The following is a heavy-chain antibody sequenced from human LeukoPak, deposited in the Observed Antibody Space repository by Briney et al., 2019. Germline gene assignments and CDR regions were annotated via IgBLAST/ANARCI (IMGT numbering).Heavy chain of an antibody. CDR3: ARRPLGYCSGGSCYPGGN. Sequence: SETLSLTCAVSGGTISSSNWWSWVRQPPGKGLEWIVEIYHSGSTNYYPSLKSRVTIPVDKSKNQFSLKLSSVTAADTAVYYCARRPLGYCSGGSCYPGGNWGQGTLVTVSS. D-gene: IGHD2-15*01. CDR2: IYHSGST. V-gene: IGHV4-4*02. CDR1: GGTISSSNW. J-gene: IGHJ4*02.